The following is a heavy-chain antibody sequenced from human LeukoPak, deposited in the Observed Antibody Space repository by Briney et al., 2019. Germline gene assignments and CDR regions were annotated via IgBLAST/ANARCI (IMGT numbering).Heavy chain of an antibody. CDR3: ARGWEYYDSSGLFDY. Sequence: GGSLRLSCAASGFTFSSYAMSWVRQAPGKGLEWVSGISGGDDTTYYADCVKGRFTISRDTSKNTVYLQMNSLRAEDTAVYYCARGWEYYDSSGLFDYWGQGTLVTVSS. D-gene: IGHD3-22*01. CDR1: GFTFSSYA. J-gene: IGHJ4*02. V-gene: IGHV3-23*01. CDR2: ISGGDDTT.